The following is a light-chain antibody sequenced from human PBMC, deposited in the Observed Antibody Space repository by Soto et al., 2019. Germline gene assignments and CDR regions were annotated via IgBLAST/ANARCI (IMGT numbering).Light chain of an antibody. CDR3: QHSSSDFTT. CDR2: ESS. J-gene: IGKJ5*01. Sequence: DIQLTQSQPSLSASXXDIVXITCPASQTISPFLNWYQCKPGKPPKXXIYESSNLRGGVSSRFRGSGSGTDFTLTIDRLQSDDFATYYCQHSSSDFTTFGQGTRLEIK. CDR1: QTISPF. V-gene: IGKV1-39*01.